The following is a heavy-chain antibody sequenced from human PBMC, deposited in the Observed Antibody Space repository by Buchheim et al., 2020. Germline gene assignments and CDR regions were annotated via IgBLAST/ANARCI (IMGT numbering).Heavy chain of an antibody. D-gene: IGHD1-26*01. CDR2: ISGSGGST. CDR3: AKVLIGGYYGATSGLGY. V-gene: IGHV3-23*01. Sequence: EVQLLESGGGLVQPGGSLRLSCAASGFTFSSYAMSWVRQAPGKGLEWVSAISGSGGSTYYADSVKGGFTISRDNSKNTLYLQMNSLRAEDTAVYYCAKVLIGGYYGATSGLGYWGQGTL. CDR1: GFTFSSYA. J-gene: IGHJ4*02.